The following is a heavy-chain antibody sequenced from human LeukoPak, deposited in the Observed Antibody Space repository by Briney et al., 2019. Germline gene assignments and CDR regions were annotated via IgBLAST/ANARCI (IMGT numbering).Heavy chain of an antibody. CDR2: IYYSGST. Sequence: PSETLCLTCTVSGGSISSSSYYWGWIRQPPGKGLEWIGSIYYSGSTYYNPSLKSRVTISVDTSKNQFSLKLSSVTAADTAVYYCARHKRGLRYSSSIDYWGQGTLVTVSS. CDR1: GGSISSSSYY. J-gene: IGHJ4*02. D-gene: IGHD6-13*01. V-gene: IGHV4-39*01. CDR3: ARHKRGLRYSSSIDY.